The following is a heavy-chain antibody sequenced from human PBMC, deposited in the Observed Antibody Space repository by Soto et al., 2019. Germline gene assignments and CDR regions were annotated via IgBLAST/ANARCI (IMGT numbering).Heavy chain of an antibody. J-gene: IGHJ5*02. D-gene: IGHD5-12*01. Sequence: GASVKVSCKASGYTFTSYGISWVRQAPGQGLEWMGWISAYNGNTNYAQKLQGRVTMTTDTSTSTAYMELRSLRSDDTAVYYCARDRGVATIKVNWFDPWGQGTLVTVS. V-gene: IGHV1-18*01. CDR1: GYTFTSYG. CDR3: ARDRGVATIKVNWFDP. CDR2: ISAYNGNT.